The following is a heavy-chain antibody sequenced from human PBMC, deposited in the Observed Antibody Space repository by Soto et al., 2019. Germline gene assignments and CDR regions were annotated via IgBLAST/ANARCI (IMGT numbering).Heavy chain of an antibody. J-gene: IGHJ6*01. D-gene: IGHD4-4*01. CDR2: IDPGDSDT. CDR3: ARSYTMDV. V-gene: IGHV5-51*01. CDR1: GYSFTNYC. Sequence: GESVKISCNGSGYSFTNYCIGWVLQMPWKGLEWMGIIDPGDSDTRYSPSFQGQVTMSVDKSINTAYLQWSSLKASDTAMYYCARSYTMDVWGQGNTGTVCS.